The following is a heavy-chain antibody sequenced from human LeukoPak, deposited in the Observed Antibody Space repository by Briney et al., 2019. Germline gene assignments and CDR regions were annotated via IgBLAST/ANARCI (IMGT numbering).Heavy chain of an antibody. CDR1: GFTFSSWG. V-gene: IGHV3-33*06. J-gene: IGHJ4*02. CDR3: AKDVTTGTLALDY. D-gene: IGHD1-1*01. CDR2: IWYDGTNK. Sequence: PGRSLRLSWAASGFTFSSWGMHWVRQAPGKGLEWVAVIWYDGTNKYYADSVKGRFTISRDNSKNTLYLQMSSLRAEDTAVYYCAKDVTTGTLALDYWGQGTLVTVSS.